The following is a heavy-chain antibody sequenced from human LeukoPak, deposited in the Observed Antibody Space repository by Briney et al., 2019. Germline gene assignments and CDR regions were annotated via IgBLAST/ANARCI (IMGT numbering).Heavy chain of an antibody. Sequence: ASVKVSCKASGYTFTSYGISWVRQAPGQGLEWMGWISAYNGNTNYAQKLQGRVTMTTDTSTSTAYMELRSLRSDDTAVYYCARRGVTTTAKPYYYMDVWGKGTTVTVSS. V-gene: IGHV1-18*01. CDR2: ISAYNGNT. J-gene: IGHJ6*03. D-gene: IGHD4-17*01. CDR3: ARRGVTTTAKPYYYMDV. CDR1: GYTFTSYG.